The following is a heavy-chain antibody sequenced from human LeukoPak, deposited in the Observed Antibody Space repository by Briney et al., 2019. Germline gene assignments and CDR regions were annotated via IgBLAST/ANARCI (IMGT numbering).Heavy chain of an antibody. V-gene: IGHV1-24*01. CDR3: ATVGHSSGWSFVGAFDI. D-gene: IGHD6-19*01. J-gene: IGHJ3*02. Sequence: ASVKVSCKVSGYTLTELSMHWVRQAPGKGLEWMGGFDPEDGETIYAQKFQGRVTMTEDTSTDTAYMELSSLGSEDTAVYYCATVGHSSGWSFVGAFDIWGQGTMVTVSS. CDR2: FDPEDGET. CDR1: GYTLTELS.